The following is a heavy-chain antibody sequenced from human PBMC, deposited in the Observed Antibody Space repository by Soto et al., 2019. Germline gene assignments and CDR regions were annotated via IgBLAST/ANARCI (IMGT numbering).Heavy chain of an antibody. V-gene: IGHV1-46*03. CDR3: AREQQLVLSPHFDY. D-gene: IGHD6-13*01. J-gene: IGHJ4*02. Sequence: ASVKVSCKASGYTFTSNYMHWVRQAPGQGFGWMGIINLSGGSTSYAQKFQGRVTITRATSTSTVFFELSSLRSDDPAVYYCAREQQLVLSPHFDYWGQGTLVTVSS. CDR1: GYTFTSNY. CDR2: INLSGGST.